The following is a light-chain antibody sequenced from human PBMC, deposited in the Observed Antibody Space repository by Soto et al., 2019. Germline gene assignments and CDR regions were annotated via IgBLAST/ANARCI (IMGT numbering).Light chain of an antibody. V-gene: IGKV1-6*01. CDR1: QDIRNT. Sequence: AIQMTQSPSSLSASVGDRVAISCRASQDIRNTLAWYQQKPGEAPKLLIFAASNLQSGVPSRFSGSGSVTDFTLAITGLQPEDFATYYCLQYNDYWTFGQGTKVDIK. J-gene: IGKJ1*01. CDR2: AAS. CDR3: LQYNDYWT.